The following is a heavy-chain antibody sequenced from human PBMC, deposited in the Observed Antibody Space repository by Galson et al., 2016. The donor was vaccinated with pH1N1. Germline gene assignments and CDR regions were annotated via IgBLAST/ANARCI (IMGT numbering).Heavy chain of an antibody. CDR1: GGSISTSYYH. V-gene: IGHV4-39*07. D-gene: IGHD3-3*01. CDR2: VYYSGSL. Sequence: SETLSLTCTVSGGSISTSYYHWAWIRQAPGVGLEWIGSVYYSGSLYYNPSLKSRVTISVDTPKNQFSLKVKSVTAADTAKYYCARYYDYWTTYYFDYWGQGTLVTVSS. CDR3: ARYYDYWTTYYFDY. J-gene: IGHJ4*02.